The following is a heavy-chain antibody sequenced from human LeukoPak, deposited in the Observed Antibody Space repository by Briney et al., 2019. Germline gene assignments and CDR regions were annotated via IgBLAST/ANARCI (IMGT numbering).Heavy chain of an antibody. CDR3: ARGGDPHDYGGGGVDY. CDR1: GGSISSGGYS. V-gene: IGHV4-30-2*01. Sequence: SETLSLTCAVSGGSISSGGYSWSWIRQPPGKGLEWIGYIYHSGSTYYNPSLKSRVTISVDRSKNQFSLKLSSVTAADTAVYYCARGGDPHDYGGGGVDYWGQGTLVTVSS. CDR2: IYHSGST. J-gene: IGHJ4*02. D-gene: IGHD4-23*01.